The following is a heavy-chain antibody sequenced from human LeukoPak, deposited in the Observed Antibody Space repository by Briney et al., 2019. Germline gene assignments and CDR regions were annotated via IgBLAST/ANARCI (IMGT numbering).Heavy chain of an antibody. CDR3: ARRNGYGLYYYGMDV. J-gene: IGHJ6*02. D-gene: IGHD6-25*01. CDR1: GGSISSYY. CDR2: IYYSGST. Sequence: PSETLSLACTVSGGSISSYYWSWIRQSPGKGLEWIGYIYYSGSTNYNPSLKGRVTISVDTSKNQFSLKLSSVTAADTAVYYCARRNGYGLYYYGMDVWGQGTTVTVSS. V-gene: IGHV4-59*08.